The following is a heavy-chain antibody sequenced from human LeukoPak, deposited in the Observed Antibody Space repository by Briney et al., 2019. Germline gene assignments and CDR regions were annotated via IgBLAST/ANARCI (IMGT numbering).Heavy chain of an antibody. CDR1: GSTFSSYG. CDR3: ARLGGETTRFDL. Sequence: GGSLRLSCAASGSTFSSYGMHWVRQAPGKGLEWVAFIRYDGSNKYYADSVKGRFTISRDNAENSLYLQMDSLRVDDTAVYYCARLGGETTRFDLWGQGALVTVSS. CDR2: IRYDGSNK. D-gene: IGHD1-7*01. J-gene: IGHJ5*02. V-gene: IGHV3-30*02.